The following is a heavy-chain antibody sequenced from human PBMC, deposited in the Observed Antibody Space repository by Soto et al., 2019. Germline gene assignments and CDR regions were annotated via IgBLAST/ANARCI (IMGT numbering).Heavy chain of an antibody. Sequence: GGSLRLSCAASGFTFSNFGMHWVRQAPGKGLEWVAVIWSDGSDKYYADSVKGRFTISKDNSKNTLYLQMNSLRAEDTAVYYCARDGPTAVLPASIDSWGQGTLVTVSS. V-gene: IGHV3-33*01. D-gene: IGHD2-2*01. CDR2: IWSDGSDK. CDR3: ARDGPTAVLPASIDS. CDR1: GFTFSNFG. J-gene: IGHJ4*02.